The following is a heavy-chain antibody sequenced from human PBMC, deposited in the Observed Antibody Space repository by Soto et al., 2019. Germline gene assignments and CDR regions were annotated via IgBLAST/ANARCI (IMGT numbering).Heavy chain of an antibody. J-gene: IGHJ3*01. CDR2: ISNTDNWS. CDR3: ARRGGSGWGAFDV. V-gene: IGHV3-23*01. CDR1: GFAFKNHA. Sequence: EVQLLESGGGLVQPGGSLRLSCVASGFAFKNHAMNWVRQAPGKGLEWVSTISNTDNWSGYADYVKGRFTISKDNFKNTLYLEMNSLRGEDTAIYYCARRGGSGWGAFDVWGPGTMVTVSP. D-gene: IGHD3-10*01.